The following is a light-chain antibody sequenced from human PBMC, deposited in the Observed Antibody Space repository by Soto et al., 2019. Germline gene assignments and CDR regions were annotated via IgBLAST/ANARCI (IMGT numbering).Light chain of an antibody. J-gene: IGKJ4*01. CDR2: AAS. V-gene: IGKV1-27*01. CDR3: QKYNSAPPSLT. CDR1: QGISNY. Sequence: DIQMTQSPSSLSASVGDRVTITCRASQGISNYLAWYQQKPGKVPKLLIYAASTLQSGVQSRFSGSGSGTHFTLTISSLQPEDVATYYCQKYNSAPPSLTFGGGTQVEIK.